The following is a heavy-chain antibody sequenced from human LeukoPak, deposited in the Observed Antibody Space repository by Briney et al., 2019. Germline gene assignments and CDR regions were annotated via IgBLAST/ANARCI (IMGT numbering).Heavy chain of an antibody. CDR2: ISDTGRLS. J-gene: IGHJ4*02. D-gene: IGHD3-10*01. V-gene: IGHV3-23*01. Sequence: PGGSLRLSCAASGFTFSSSAMSWARQPPGKGLEWAAAISDTGRLSYYADSVKGRFTISRDNSKNTLYLQMSSLRAEDTAVYYCAKDTFSESRYGVLDSWGQGTLVTVSS. CDR3: AKDTFSESRYGVLDS. CDR1: GFTFSSSA.